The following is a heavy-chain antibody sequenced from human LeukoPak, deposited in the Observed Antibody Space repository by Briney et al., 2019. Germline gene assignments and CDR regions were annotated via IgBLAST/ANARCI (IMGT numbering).Heavy chain of an antibody. J-gene: IGHJ5*02. CDR3: ARCPIAVAGIRSQNWFDP. Sequence: ASVKVSCKASGYTFTSYYMHWVRQAPGQGLEWMGIINPSGGSTSYAQNFQGRVTMTRNTSISTAYMELSSLKSEDTAVYHCARCPIAVAGIRSQNWFDPWGQGTLVTVSS. V-gene: IGHV1-46*01. CDR2: INPSGGST. CDR1: GYTFTSYY. D-gene: IGHD6-19*01.